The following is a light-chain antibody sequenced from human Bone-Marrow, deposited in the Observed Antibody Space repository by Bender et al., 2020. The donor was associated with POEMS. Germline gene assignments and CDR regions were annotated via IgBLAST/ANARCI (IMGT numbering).Light chain of an antibody. Sequence: SYELTQPPSVSVSPGQTASITCSGDNLGDKYVCWYQQKPGQSPLLVIYQDVKRPSGIPERFSGSRSGNTATLTVSGTQAMDEADYYCQAWDSGAEVFGTGTKVTVL. V-gene: IGLV3-1*01. CDR1: NLGDKY. J-gene: IGLJ1*01. CDR3: QAWDSGAEV. CDR2: QDV.